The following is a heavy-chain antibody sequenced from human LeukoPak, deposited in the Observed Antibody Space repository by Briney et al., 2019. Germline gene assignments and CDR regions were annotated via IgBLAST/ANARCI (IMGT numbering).Heavy chain of an antibody. CDR2: IKQDGSEK. D-gene: IGHD2-2*01. CDR3: ARDWDCSSTTCYAPLDY. J-gene: IGHJ4*02. CDR1: GFSFSNYW. Sequence: GGSLRLSCAASGFSFSNYWMSWVRQAPGKGLEWVANIKQDGSEKYYVDSVKDRFTISRDNAKNSLYLQMNSLRAEDTAVYHCARDWDCSSTTCYAPLDYWGQGTLVTVSS. V-gene: IGHV3-7*01.